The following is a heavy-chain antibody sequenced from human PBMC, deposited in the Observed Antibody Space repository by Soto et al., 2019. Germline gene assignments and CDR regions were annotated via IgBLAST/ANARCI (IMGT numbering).Heavy chain of an antibody. V-gene: IGHV3-64*01. CDR3: ARRARPDFYYMDV. Sequence: EVQLAESAGGLAQPGGSLRLSCAASGFTISGYAMDWVLQAPGKGLEYVSGISSNGVGTYYANAVQGRFTISRANSKNTVYLPMGSLRPDDMAVYYCARRARPDFYYMDVWGKGTTVTVS. CDR2: ISSNGVGT. CDR1: GFTISGYA. J-gene: IGHJ6*03. D-gene: IGHD6-6*01.